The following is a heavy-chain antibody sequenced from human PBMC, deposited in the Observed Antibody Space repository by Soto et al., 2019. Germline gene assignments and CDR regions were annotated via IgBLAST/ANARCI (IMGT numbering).Heavy chain of an antibody. J-gene: IGHJ4*02. V-gene: IGHV1-69*01. CDR2: IIPIFGTA. Sequence: QVQLVQSGAEVKKPGSSVKVSCKASGGTFSSYAISWVRQAPGQGLEWMGGIIPIFGTANYAQKFQGRVTITADESTSTAYMELSSLRSEDTAVYYCARAVGYYSSSFKYYFDYWGQGTLVTVSS. CDR3: ARAVGYYSSSFKYYFDY. CDR1: GGTFSSYA. D-gene: IGHD6-13*01.